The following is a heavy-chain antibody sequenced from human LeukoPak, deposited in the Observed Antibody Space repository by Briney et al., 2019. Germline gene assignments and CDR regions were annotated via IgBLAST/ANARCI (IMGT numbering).Heavy chain of an antibody. J-gene: IGHJ4*02. D-gene: IGHD3-22*01. CDR1: GGSISSGGYY. Sequence: PSETLSLTCTVSGGSISSGGYYWSWIRQHPGKGLEWIGYIYYSGSTYYNPSLKSRVTISVDTSKNQFSLKLSSVTAADTAVYYCARVPDSSGYYTDYWGQGTLVTVSS. CDR2: IYYSGST. V-gene: IGHV4-31*03. CDR3: ARVPDSSGYYTDY.